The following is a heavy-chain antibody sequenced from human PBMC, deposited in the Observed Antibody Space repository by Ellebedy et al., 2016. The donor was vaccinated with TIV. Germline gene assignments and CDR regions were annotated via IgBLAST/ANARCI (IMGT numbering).Heavy chain of an antibody. CDR2: ISYDGSNK. D-gene: IGHD2-15*01. CDR3: ARAGCSGGSCYYYYGIDV. CDR1: GFTLSSYA. J-gene: IGHJ6*02. Sequence: GESLKISCAASGFTLSSYAMHWVRPAPGKALEWVAVISYDGSNKYYADSVKGRFTISRDNSKNTLYLQMNSLRPEDTAVCYCARAGCSGGSCYYYYGIDVWGQGTTVTVSS. V-gene: IGHV3-30-3*01.